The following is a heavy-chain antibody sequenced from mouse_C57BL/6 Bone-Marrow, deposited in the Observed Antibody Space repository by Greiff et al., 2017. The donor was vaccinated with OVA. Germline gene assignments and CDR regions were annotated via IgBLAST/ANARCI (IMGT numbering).Heavy chain of an antibody. D-gene: IGHD1-1*01. CDR3: ARAGSSYVWYFDV. CDR2: LGPGSGST. J-gene: IGHJ1*03. CDR1: GYTFTDYY. V-gene: IGHV1-77*01. Sequence: QVQLKQSGAELVKPGASVKISCKASGYTFTDYYINWVKQRPGQGLEWIGKLGPGSGSTYYNEKFKGKATLTADKSSSTAYMQLSSLTSEDSAVYFCARAGSSYVWYFDVWGTGTTVTVSS.